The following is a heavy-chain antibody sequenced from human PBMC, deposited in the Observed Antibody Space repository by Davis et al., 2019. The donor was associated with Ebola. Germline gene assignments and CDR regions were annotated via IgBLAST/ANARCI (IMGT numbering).Heavy chain of an antibody. CDR1: GFTFSSYS. CDR3: ARDRSIIEGATKEFYDYYGMDV. Sequence: GGSLRLSCVASGFTFSSYSMNWVRQAPGKGLEWVSYISSSSSTIYYADSVKGRFTISRDNAKNSLYLQMNSLRDEDTAVYYCARDRSIIEGATKEFYDYYGMDVWGQGTTVTVSS. D-gene: IGHD1-26*01. V-gene: IGHV3-48*02. CDR2: ISSSSSTI. J-gene: IGHJ6*02.